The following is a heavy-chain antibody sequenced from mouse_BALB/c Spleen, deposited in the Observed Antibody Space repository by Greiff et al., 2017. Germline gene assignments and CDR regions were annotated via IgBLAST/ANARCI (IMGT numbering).Heavy chain of an antibody. V-gene: IGHV2-5-1*01. Sequence: VKLVESGPSLVQPSQSLSITCTVSGFSLTSYGVHWVRQSPGKGLEWLGVIWRGGSTDYNAAFMSRLSITKDNSKSQVFFKMNSLQADDTAIYYCALSTTPWYFDVWGAGTTVTVSS. J-gene: IGHJ1*01. CDR2: IWRGGST. CDR3: ALSTTPWYFDV. CDR1: GFSLTSYG. D-gene: IGHD2-1*01.